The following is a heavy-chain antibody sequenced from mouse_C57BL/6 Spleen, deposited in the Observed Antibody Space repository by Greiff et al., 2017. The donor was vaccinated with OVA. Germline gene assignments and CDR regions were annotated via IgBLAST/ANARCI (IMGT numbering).Heavy chain of an antibody. D-gene: IGHD1-1*01. Sequence: QVQLQQPGAELVKPGASVKMSCKASGYTFTSYWITWVKQRPGQGLEWIGDIYPGSGSTNYNEKFKSKATLTVDTSSSTAYRQLSSLTSEDSAVYYCARRALLLRWDYLDYWGQGTTLTVSS. CDR3: ARRALLLRWDYLDY. V-gene: IGHV1-55*01. CDR1: GYTFTSYW. J-gene: IGHJ2*01. CDR2: IYPGSGST.